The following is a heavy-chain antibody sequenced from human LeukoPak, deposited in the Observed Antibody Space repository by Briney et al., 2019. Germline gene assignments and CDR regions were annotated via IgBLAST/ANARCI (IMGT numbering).Heavy chain of an antibody. CDR1: GFTFSNAW. CDR3: TTDPSFMPRAYYGMDA. Sequence: GGSLRLSCAASGFTFSNAWMSWVRQAPGKGLEWVGRVKSKTDGGTTDYAAPVKGRFTISRDDSKNTLYLQMNSLKTEDTAVYYCTTDPSFMPRAYYGMDAWGQGTTVTVSS. D-gene: IGHD2-2*01. V-gene: IGHV3-15*01. CDR2: VKSKTDGGTT. J-gene: IGHJ6*02.